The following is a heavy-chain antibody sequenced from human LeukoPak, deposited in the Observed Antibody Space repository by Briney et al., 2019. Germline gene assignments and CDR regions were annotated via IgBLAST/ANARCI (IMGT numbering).Heavy chain of an antibody. J-gene: IGHJ4*02. CDR3: ARDLDSSGYYVDY. CDR2: ISYDGSNK. Sequence: GGSLRLSCAASGFTFSSYAMHWVRQAPGKGLEWVAVISYDGSNKYYADSVKGRFTISRDNSKNTLYLQMNSLRAEDTAVYYCARDLDSSGYYVDYWGQGTLVTVSS. CDR1: GFTFSSYA. V-gene: IGHV3-30*04. D-gene: IGHD3-22*01.